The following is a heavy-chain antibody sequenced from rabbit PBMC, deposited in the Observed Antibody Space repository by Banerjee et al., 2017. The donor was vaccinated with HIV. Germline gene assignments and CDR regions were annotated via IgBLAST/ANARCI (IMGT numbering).Heavy chain of an antibody. V-gene: IGHV1S45*01. Sequence: EQLEESGGGLVKPEGSLTLTCKASGVSFSDKDVMCWVRQAPGKGLEWIACINIVTGKSVYASWAKGRFTIYRTSSTTVTLRMTSLTAADTATYFCARDLVGVIGWNFGWWGPGTLVTVS. J-gene: IGHJ4*01. D-gene: IGHD1-1*01. CDR1: GVSFSDKDV. CDR2: INIVTGKS. CDR3: ARDLVGVIGWNFGW.